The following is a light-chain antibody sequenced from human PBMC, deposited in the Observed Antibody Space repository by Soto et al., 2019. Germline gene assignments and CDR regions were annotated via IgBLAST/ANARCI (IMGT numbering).Light chain of an antibody. V-gene: IGKV1-39*01. J-gene: IGKJ1*01. CDR3: QQSYSTPRT. CDR1: QSISSY. CDR2: AAS. Sequence: DIQMTQSPSSLSASVGDRVTITCRASQSISSYLNWYQQKPGKAPKLLIYAASSMQSGVTSRFSGSGSGTDFTLTISSLQSEDFANYYCQQSYSTPRTFGQGTKVEIK.